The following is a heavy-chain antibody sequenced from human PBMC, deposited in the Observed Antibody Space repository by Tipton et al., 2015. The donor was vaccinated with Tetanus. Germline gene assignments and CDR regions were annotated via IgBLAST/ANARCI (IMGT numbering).Heavy chain of an antibody. V-gene: IGHV4-61*08. D-gene: IGHD6-13*01. CDR3: AGVTAQRTELYFDH. CDR1: GDSLSNGDYY. CDR2: IYYTGST. J-gene: IGHJ4*02. Sequence: LRLSCTVSGDSLSNGDYYWSWIRQPPGKGLESIGYIYYTGSTNHNPSLKSRVTISMDRSKNQISLQLTSVTAADTAVYFCAGVTAQRTELYFDHWGQGTLVTVSS.